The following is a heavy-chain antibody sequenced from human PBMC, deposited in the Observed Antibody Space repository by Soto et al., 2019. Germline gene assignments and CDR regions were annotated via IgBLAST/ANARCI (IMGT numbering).Heavy chain of an antibody. CDR1: GFTVSSNF. J-gene: IGHJ5*01. Sequence: EVQLVETGGGLIQPGGSLRLSCAASGFTVSSNFMNWVRQAPGKGLEWVSVIYSGGSTYYADSVKGRFTISRDNSKNTLYLHMNSLRVEVTAVYYCVGKWFDFWGQGTLVTVSS. CDR3: VGKWFDF. V-gene: IGHV3-53*02. CDR2: IYSGGST.